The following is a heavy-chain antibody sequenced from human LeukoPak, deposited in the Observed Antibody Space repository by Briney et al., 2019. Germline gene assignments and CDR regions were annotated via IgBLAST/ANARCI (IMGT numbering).Heavy chain of an antibody. CDR2: IYYSGST. D-gene: IGHD5-24*01. CDR1: GGSINTYY. CDR3: AREEIRSWFDP. J-gene: IGHJ5*02. V-gene: IGHV4-59*01. Sequence: SETLSLTCSVSGGSINTYYWNWTRQPPGKGLEWIGYIYYSGSTNYNPSLKSRVTISVDTSKNQFSLKLSSVTAADTAVYYCAREEIRSWFDPWGQGTLVTVSS.